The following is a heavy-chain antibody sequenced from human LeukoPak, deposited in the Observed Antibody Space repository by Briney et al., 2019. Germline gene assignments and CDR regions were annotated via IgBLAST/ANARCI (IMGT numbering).Heavy chain of an antibody. D-gene: IGHD1-14*01. Sequence: ASVKVSCKASGYTFTGYYMHWVRQAPGQGLEWMGWINPNSGGTNYAQKFQGRVTMTRDTSISTAYMELSRLRSDDTAVYYCASRGDSRGRDNYYYYYYMDVWGKGTTVTVSS. CDR1: GYTFTGYY. CDR3: ASRGDSRGRDNYYYYYYMDV. CDR2: INPNSGGT. J-gene: IGHJ6*03. V-gene: IGHV1-2*02.